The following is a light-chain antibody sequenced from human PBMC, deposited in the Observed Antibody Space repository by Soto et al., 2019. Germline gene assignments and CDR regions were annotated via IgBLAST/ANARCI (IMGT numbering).Light chain of an antibody. CDR1: QSISSY. CDR3: QQSYSTPGT. CDR2: AAS. J-gene: IGKJ1*01. Sequence: DIQMAQSPYSLSASVGDRVTITCRASQSISSYLNWYQQKPGKAPKLLIYAASSLQSGVPSRFSGSGSGTDFTLTISSLQPEDFATYYCQQSYSTPGTFGQGTKVDIK. V-gene: IGKV1-39*01.